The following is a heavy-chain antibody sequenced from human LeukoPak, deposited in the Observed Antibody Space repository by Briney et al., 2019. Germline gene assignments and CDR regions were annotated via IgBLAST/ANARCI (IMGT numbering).Heavy chain of an antibody. J-gene: IGHJ4*02. CDR1: GFTFSSYA. CDR2: ISGSGVGT. V-gene: IGHV3-23*01. D-gene: IGHD6-19*01. CDR3: AKDRNSGWPN. Sequence: GGSLRLSCAASGFTFSSYAMSWVRQAPGKGLEWVSSISGSGVGTYYADSVRGRFTISRDNSKDTFYLQMNSLRAEDTAIYYCAKDRNSGWPNWGLGTLVTVSS.